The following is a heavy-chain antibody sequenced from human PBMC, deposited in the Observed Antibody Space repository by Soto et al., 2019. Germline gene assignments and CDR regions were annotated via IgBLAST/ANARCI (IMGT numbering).Heavy chain of an antibody. CDR3: ARYKLLWFRESNYYYYAMDV. Sequence: EVQLVESGGGLVQPGGSLRLSCADSVFTFSCYSMNWVRHAPGKGLEWVSYISSSSSTIYYADSVKGRFTISRDNAKNSLYLQMNSLRDEDTAVYYCARYKLLWFRESNYYYYAMDVWGQGTTVTVSS. J-gene: IGHJ6*02. CDR1: VFTFSCYS. V-gene: IGHV3-48*02. CDR2: ISSSSSTI. D-gene: IGHD3-10*01.